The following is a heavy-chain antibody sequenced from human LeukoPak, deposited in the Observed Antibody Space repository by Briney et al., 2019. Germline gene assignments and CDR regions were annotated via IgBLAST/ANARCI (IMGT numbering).Heavy chain of an antibody. CDR2: MNPISGNT. CDR3: ARVRQWLVNGYWFDP. V-gene: IGHV1-8*01. Sequence: ASVKVSCKASGYTFTSYDINWVRQATGQGLEGMGWMNPISGNTGYAQKFQGRVTMTRNTSISTAYMELSSLRSEDTAVYYCARVRQWLVNGYWFDPWGQGTLVTVSS. CDR1: GYTFTSYD. D-gene: IGHD6-19*01. J-gene: IGHJ5*02.